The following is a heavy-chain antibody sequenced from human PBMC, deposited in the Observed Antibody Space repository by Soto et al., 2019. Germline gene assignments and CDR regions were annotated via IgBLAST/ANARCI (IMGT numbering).Heavy chain of an antibody. CDR2: IKSKTYGGST. J-gene: IGHJ5*02. CDR3: VQFGGVESWFDP. Sequence: GGSLRLSCAASGFTFSNAWVNWVRQAPGKGLEGVGRIKSKTYGGSTNYNPSLKSRVTISVDTSKNQFSLKLTSVTAADTAVYYCVQFGGVESWFDPWGQGTLVTVSS. CDR1: GFTFSNAW. D-gene: IGHD3-16*01. V-gene: IGHV3-15*07.